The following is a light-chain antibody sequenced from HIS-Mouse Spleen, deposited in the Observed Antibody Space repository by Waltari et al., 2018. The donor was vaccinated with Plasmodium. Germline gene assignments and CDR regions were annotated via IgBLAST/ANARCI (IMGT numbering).Light chain of an antibody. V-gene: IGKV3-15*01. CDR2: GAS. J-gene: IGKJ3*01. CDR1: QSVSSN. Sequence: EIVMTQSPATLSVSSGARATLSCRASQSVSSNLAWYQQKPGQAPRRLIYGASTRATGIPARFSGSGSGTEFTLTISSLQSEDFAVYYCQQYNNWSFTFGPGTKVDIK. CDR3: QQYNNWSFT.